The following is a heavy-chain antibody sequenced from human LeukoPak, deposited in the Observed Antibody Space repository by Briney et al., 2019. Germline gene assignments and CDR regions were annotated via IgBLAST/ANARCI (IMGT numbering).Heavy chain of an antibody. V-gene: IGHV4-34*01. Sequence: PSETLSLTCAVYGGSFSGYYWSWIRQPPGKGLEWIGEINHSGSTNYNPSLKSRVTISVDTSKNQFSLKLSSVTAADTAVYYCARYYYDSSGYHYYYYMDVWGKGTTVTISS. CDR3: ARYYYDSSGYHYYYYMDV. CDR1: GGSFSGYY. J-gene: IGHJ6*03. D-gene: IGHD3-22*01. CDR2: INHSGST.